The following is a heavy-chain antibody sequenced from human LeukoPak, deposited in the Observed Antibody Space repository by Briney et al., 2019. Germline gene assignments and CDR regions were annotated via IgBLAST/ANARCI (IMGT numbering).Heavy chain of an antibody. V-gene: IGHV3-21*01. D-gene: IGHD6-6*01. J-gene: IGHJ4*02. CDR1: GFTFSSYS. CDR2: ISSSSTYI. Sequence: PGGSLRLSCAASGFTFSSYSMNWVRQAPGKGLEWVSSISSSSTYIYYADSVKGRFTVSRDNAKNTLYLQVNNLGAEDTAVYYCARGPNSNWSGLDFWGQGTLLTVSS. CDR3: ARGPNSNWSGLDF.